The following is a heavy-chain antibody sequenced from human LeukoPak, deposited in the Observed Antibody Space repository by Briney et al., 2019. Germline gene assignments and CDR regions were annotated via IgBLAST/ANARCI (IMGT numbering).Heavy chain of an antibody. J-gene: IGHJ6*03. V-gene: IGHV3-21*01. D-gene: IGHD2/OR15-2a*01. CDR1: GFTFSSYS. Sequence: PGGSLRLSCAASGFTFSSYSMNWVRQAPGKGLEWVSSISSSSSYIYYADSVKGRFTISRDNAKNSLYLQMNSLRAEDTAVYYCARDRAPGSNSNPYYYYYMDVWGKGTTVTVSS. CDR2: ISSSSSYI. CDR3: ARDRAPGSNSNPYYYYYMDV.